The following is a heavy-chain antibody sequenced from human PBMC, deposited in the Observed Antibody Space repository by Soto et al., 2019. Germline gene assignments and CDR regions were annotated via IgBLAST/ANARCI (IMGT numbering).Heavy chain of an antibody. V-gene: IGHV3-23*01. CDR3: ANEIRPNDY. Sequence: EVQLLESGGGLVQPGGSLRLSCAASGLPFNSHAMSWVRQAPGKGLEWVSSISISGGNTYYADSVRGRFTISRDNSKKTLYLHMNSLTAEDTAIYYCANEIRPNDYWGQGTLVTVSS. CDR2: ISISGGNT. D-gene: IGHD4-17*01. J-gene: IGHJ4*02. CDR1: GLPFNSHA.